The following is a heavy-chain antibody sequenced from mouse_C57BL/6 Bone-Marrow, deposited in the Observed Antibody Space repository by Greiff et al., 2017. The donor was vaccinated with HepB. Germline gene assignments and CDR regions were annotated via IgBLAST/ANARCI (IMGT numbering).Heavy chain of an antibody. D-gene: IGHD2-4*01. CDR3: ARSFYDYDGGY. Sequence: VKLVESGAELARPGASVKLSCKASGYTFTSYGISWVKQRTGQGLEWIGEIYPRSGNTYYNEKFKGKATLTADKSSSTAYMELRSLTSEDSAVYFCARSFYDYDGGYWGQGTSVTVSS. CDR1: GYTFTSYG. J-gene: IGHJ4*01. V-gene: IGHV1-81*01. CDR2: IYPRSGNT.